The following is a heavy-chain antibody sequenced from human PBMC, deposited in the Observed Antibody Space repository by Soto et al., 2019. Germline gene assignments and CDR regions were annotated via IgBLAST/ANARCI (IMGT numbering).Heavy chain of an antibody. J-gene: IGHJ4*02. CDR2: ISYDGSNK. Sequence: QVQLVESGGGVVQPGRSLRLSCAASGFTFSSYGMHWVRQAPGKGLEWVAVISYDGSNKYYADSVKGRFTISRDNSQNTLYLQMNSLRAEDTAVYYCAKDKGESGSYPGSGWGQGTLVTVSS. CDR3: AKDKGESGSYPGSG. V-gene: IGHV3-30*18. D-gene: IGHD1-26*01. CDR1: GFTFSSYG.